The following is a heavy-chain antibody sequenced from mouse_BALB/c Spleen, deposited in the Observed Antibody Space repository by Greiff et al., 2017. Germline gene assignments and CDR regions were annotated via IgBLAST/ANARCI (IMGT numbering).Heavy chain of an antibody. J-gene: IGHJ4*01. Sequence: QVQLQQSGAELAKPGASVKMSCKASGYTFTSYWMHWVKQRPGQGLEWIGYINPSTGYTEYNQKFKDKATLTADKSSSTAYMQLSSLTSEDSAVYYCARSKSADGALYYAMDYWGQGTSVTVSS. CDR2: INPSTGYT. CDR1: GYTFTSYW. CDR3: ARSKSADGALYYAMDY. D-gene: IGHD6-1*01. V-gene: IGHV1-7*01.